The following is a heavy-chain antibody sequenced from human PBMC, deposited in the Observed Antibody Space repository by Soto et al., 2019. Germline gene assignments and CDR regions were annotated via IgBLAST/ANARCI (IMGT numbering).Heavy chain of an antibody. J-gene: IGHJ6*02. CDR3: AAGVLVPSTDYRMDV. CDR1: GFTFTSSA. D-gene: IGHD6-6*01. V-gene: IGHV1-58*01. CDR2: IVVGSGNT. Sequence: SVKVSCKASGFTFTSSAVQWVRQGRGQRLEWIGWIVVGSGNTNYAQKFQERVTITRDMSTSTAYMELSSLRSEDTAVYYCAAGVLVPSTDYRMDVWGQGTTVTVSS.